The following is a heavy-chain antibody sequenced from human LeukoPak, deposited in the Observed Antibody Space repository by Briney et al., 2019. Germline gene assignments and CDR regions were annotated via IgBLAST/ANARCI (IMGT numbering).Heavy chain of an antibody. CDR3: ASYYYDSSGDADAFDI. J-gene: IGHJ3*02. CDR2: IWYDGSNK. CDR1: GFTFSSYW. Sequence: PGGSLRLSCAASGFTFSSYWMSWVRQAPGKGLEWVAVIWYDGSNKYYADSVKGRFTISRDNSKNTLYLQMNSLRAEDTAVYYCASYYYDSSGDADAFDIWGQGTMVTVSS. D-gene: IGHD3-22*01. V-gene: IGHV3-33*08.